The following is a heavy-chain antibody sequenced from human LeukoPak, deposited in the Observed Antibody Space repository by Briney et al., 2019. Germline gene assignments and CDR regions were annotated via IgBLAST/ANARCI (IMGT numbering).Heavy chain of an antibody. CDR1: GYTFTGYY. D-gene: IGHD3-10*01. V-gene: IGHV1-2*02. Sequence: GASVKVSCKASGYTFTGYYMHWVRQAPGQGLERMGWINPNSGGTNYAQKFQGRVTMTRDTSISTAYMELSRLRSDDTAVYYCARDLMVRGVNKVGMDVWGQGTTVTVSS. CDR2: INPNSGGT. J-gene: IGHJ6*02. CDR3: ARDLMVRGVNKVGMDV.